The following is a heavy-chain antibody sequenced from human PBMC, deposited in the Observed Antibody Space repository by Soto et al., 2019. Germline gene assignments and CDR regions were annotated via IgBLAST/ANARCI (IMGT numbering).Heavy chain of an antibody. J-gene: IGHJ4*02. V-gene: IGHV1-18*01. D-gene: IGHD2-2*01. CDR2: ISAYNGNT. CDR1: GYTFTRYG. CDR3: AREPYIVVEKYFDY. Sequence: QVQLVQSGAEVKKPGASVKVSCKASGYTFTRYGISWVGRAPGQGLEWRGWISAYNGNTNYAQKRQGRVTMTTDTSTSTAYMELRSLRSDDTAVYYCAREPYIVVEKYFDYWGQGTLVTVSS.